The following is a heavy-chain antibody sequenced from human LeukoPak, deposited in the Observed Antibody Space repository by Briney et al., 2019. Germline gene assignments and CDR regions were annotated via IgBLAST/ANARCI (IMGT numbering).Heavy chain of an antibody. CDR2: IDPIDTYT. Sequence: GEPLRISCQDSGTTFTNYWINGVRQMPGKGLEWMGRIDPIDTYTNYSPSFQGHVTISTDKSISTAYLQWSSLKASDTAMYYCARQRTVAYGMDVWGQGTAVTVSS. J-gene: IGHJ6*02. D-gene: IGHD2-15*01. V-gene: IGHV5-10-1*01. CDR3: ARQRTVAYGMDV. CDR1: GTTFTNYW.